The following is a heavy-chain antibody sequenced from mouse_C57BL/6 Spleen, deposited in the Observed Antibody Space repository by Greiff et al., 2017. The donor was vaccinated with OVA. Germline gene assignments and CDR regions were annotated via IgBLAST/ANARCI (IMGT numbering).Heavy chain of an antibody. CDR2: ISSGSSTI. J-gene: IGHJ4*01. Sequence: EVHLVESGGGLVKPGGSLKLSCAASGFTFSDYGMHWVRQAPEKGLEWVAYISSGSSTIYYADTVKGRFTISRDNDKNTLFLQMTSLRSEDTAMYYCARDYYYGSSYAMDYWSQGTSVTVSS. V-gene: IGHV5-17*01. CDR1: GFTFSDYG. CDR3: ARDYYYGSSYAMDY. D-gene: IGHD1-1*01.